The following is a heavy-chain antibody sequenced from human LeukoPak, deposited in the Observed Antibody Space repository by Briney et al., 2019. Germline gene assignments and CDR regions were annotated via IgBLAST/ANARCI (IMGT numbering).Heavy chain of an antibody. Sequence: ASVKVSCKASGYTFTSYGISWVRQAPGQGLEWMGWISAYNGDTNYAQKLQGRVTMTTDTSTSTAYMELRSLRSDDTAVYYCARDLYCSSTSCYYYYGMDVWGQGATVTVSS. CDR3: ARDLYCSSTSCYYYYGMDV. V-gene: IGHV1-18*01. J-gene: IGHJ6*02. D-gene: IGHD2-2*01. CDR2: ISAYNGDT. CDR1: GYTFTSYG.